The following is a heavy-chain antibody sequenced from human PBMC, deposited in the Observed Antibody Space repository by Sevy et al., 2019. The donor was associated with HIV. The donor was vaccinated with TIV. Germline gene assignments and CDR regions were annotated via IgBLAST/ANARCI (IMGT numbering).Heavy chain of an antibody. CDR1: GFTFSSYS. CDR3: ARDQWLDPYYYYYYGMDV. CDR2: ISSSSSTI. J-gene: IGHJ6*02. D-gene: IGHD6-19*01. Sequence: GGSLRLSCAASGFTFSSYSMNWVRQAPGKGLEWVSYISSSSSTIYYADSVKGRFTISRDNAKNSLYLQMNRLRDEDTAVYYCARDQWLDPYYYYYYGMDVWGQGTTVTVSS. V-gene: IGHV3-48*02.